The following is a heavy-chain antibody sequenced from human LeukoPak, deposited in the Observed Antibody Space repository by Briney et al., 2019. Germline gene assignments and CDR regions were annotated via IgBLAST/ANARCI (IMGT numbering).Heavy chain of an antibody. CDR2: IYYSGST. D-gene: IGHD2-8*01. J-gene: IGHJ5*02. CDR3: ARHRGAVFITP. CDR1: GGSISSYY. Sequence: SETLSLTCTVSGGSISSYYWSWIRQPPGKGLEWIGYIYYSGSTNCNPSLKSRVTISVDTSKNQFSLKLSSVTAADTAVYYCARHRGAVFITPWGQGTLVTVSS. V-gene: IGHV4-59*08.